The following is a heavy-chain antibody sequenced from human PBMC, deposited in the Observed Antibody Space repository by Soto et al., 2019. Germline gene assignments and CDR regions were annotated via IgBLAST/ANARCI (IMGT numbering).Heavy chain of an antibody. D-gene: IGHD5-12*01. J-gene: IGHJ5*02. CDR2: INSDGTKT. V-gene: IGHV3-74*01. Sequence: VGSRSLSFAASGFTFNTYFMHWVRHPPGKGLVWVSRINSDGTKTTYADSVKGRFTISRDNAKNTVYLQMNSLRAEDTAMYYCATVATNSYNWLDPWGQGTLVTVSS. CDR1: GFTFNTYF. CDR3: ATVATNSYNWLDP.